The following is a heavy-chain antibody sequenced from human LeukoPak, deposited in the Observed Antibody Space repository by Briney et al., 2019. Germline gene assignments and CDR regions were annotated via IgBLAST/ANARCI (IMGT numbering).Heavy chain of an antibody. CDR2: ISGSVGST. V-gene: IGHV3-23*01. CDR3: AKDPGYCTNGVCYTGGYFDY. Sequence: GGSLRLSCAASGFTFSSYAMSWVRQAPGQGLEWVSAISGSVGSTYYADSVKGRFTISRDNSKSTPYLQMSSLRAEETAVYYCAKDPGYCTNGVCYTGGYFDYWGQGTLVTVSS. D-gene: IGHD2-8*01. CDR1: GFTFSSYA. J-gene: IGHJ4*02.